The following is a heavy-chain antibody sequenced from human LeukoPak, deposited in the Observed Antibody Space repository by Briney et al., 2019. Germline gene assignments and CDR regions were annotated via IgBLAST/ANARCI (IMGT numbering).Heavy chain of an antibody. J-gene: IGHJ4*02. D-gene: IGHD4-11*01. CDR2: INPNSGGT. V-gene: IGHV1-2*02. Sequence: GASVKVSCKASGYTFTGCYMHWVRQAPGQGLEWMGWINPNSGGTNYAQKFQGRVTMTRDTSISTAYMELSRLRSDDTAVYYCARDSPMTSACDYWGQGTLVTVSS. CDR3: ARDSPMTSACDY. CDR1: GYTFTGCY.